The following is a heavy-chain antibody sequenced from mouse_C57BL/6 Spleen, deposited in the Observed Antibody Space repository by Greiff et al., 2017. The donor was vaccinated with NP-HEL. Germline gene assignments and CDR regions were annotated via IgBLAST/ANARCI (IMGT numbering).Heavy chain of an antibody. D-gene: IGHD2-3*01. CDR1: GFNIKDDY. CDR2: IDPENGDT. CDR3: TTDDGSAWFAY. J-gene: IGHJ3*01. Sequence: VQLKESGAELVRPGASVKLSCTASGFNIKDDYMHWVKQRPEQGLEWIGWIDPENGDTEYASKFQGKATITADTSSNTAYLQLSSLTSEDTAVYYCTTDDGSAWFAYWGQGTLVTVSA. V-gene: IGHV14-4*01.